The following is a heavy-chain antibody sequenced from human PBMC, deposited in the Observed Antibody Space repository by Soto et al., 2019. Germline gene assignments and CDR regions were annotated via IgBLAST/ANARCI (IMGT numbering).Heavy chain of an antibody. D-gene: IGHD4-17*01. J-gene: IGHJ1*01. CDR1: GFTFSSYS. Sequence: EVQLVESGGGLVKPGGSLRLSCAASGFTFSSYSMNWVRQAPGKGLEWVSSISSSSSYIYYADSVKGRFTISRDNAKNSLYLQMNSLRAEDTAVYYCARDGVSSMTTVTLSHWGQGTLVTVSS. V-gene: IGHV3-21*01. CDR3: ARDGVSSMTTVTLSH. CDR2: ISSSSSYI.